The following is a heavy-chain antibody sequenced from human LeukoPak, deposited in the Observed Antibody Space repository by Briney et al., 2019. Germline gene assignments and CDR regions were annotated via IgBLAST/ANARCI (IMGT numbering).Heavy chain of an antibody. Sequence: GSLILSCAASGFTFSSYAMSWVRQAPGKGLEWVSAISGSGGSTYYADSVKGRFTISRDNSKNTLYLQMNSLRAEDTAVYYCAKIGIVGATQNYFDYWGQGTLVTVSS. CDR3: AKIGIVGATQNYFDY. D-gene: IGHD1-26*01. J-gene: IGHJ4*02. V-gene: IGHV3-23*01. CDR2: ISGSGGST. CDR1: GFTFSSYA.